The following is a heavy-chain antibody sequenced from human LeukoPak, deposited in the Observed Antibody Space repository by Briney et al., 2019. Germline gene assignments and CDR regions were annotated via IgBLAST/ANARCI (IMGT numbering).Heavy chain of an antibody. CDR2: SDPKSGAT. CDR1: GYTFTSYY. CDR3: ARGNFYDNKGYSPELRY. Sequence: EASVTASCKTSGYTFTSYYIHWLRQAPGQRFEWMGWSDPKSGATKYEHFQGRVTMTRDTSISTAYMELSRLTSDDTAVYYCARGNFYDNKGYSPELRYWGQGTLVTVSS. V-gene: IGHV1-2*02. J-gene: IGHJ4*02. D-gene: IGHD3-10*01.